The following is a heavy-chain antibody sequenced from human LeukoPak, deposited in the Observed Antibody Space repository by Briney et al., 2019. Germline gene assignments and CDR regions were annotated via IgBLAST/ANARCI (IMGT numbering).Heavy chain of an antibody. CDR1: GYTFTSYD. J-gene: IGHJ5*02. CDR2: MNPNSGNT. V-gene: IGHV1-8*01. Sequence: ASVKVSCKASGYTFTSYDINWVRQATGQGLEWLGWMNPNSGNTGYAQKFQGRVTMTRNTSISTAYMELSSLRSEDTAAYYCARGYLNSGEENWFDPWGQGTLVTVSS. CDR3: ARGYLNSGEENWFDP. D-gene: IGHD3-16*01.